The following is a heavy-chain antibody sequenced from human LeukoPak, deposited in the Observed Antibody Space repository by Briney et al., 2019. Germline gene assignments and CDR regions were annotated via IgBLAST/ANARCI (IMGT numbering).Heavy chain of an antibody. CDR1: GFTFSSYA. V-gene: IGHV3-23*01. CDR2: ISGSGGST. D-gene: IGHD3-22*01. CDR3: ARSDSSGYYYFDY. Sequence: GGSLRLSCAASGFTFSSYAMSWVRQAPGKGLEWVSAISGSGGSTYYADSVKGRFTISRDNSKNTLYLQMNSLRAEDTAVYYCARSDSSGYYYFDYWGQGTLVTVSS. J-gene: IGHJ4*02.